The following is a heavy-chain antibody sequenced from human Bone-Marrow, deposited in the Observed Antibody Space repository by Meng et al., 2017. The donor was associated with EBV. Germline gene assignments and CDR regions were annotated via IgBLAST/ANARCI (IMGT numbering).Heavy chain of an antibody. V-gene: IGHV2-5*02. Sequence: QITLKASGPTLVKPTKTLTLTCPFSWFSLSTPGVGVGWIRQPPGEALEWLAVIYWDDDKRYSPSLKSRLTITKDTSKQQVVLTMTNMDPVDTATYYCAHRRDYSYFDYWGQGTLVTVSS. CDR2: IYWDDDK. CDR1: WFSLSTPGVG. D-gene: IGHD2-21*01. J-gene: IGHJ4*02. CDR3: AHRRDYSYFDY.